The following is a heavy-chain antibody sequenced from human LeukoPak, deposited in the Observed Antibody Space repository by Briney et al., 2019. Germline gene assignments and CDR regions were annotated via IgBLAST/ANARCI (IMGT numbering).Heavy chain of an antibody. V-gene: IGHV3-74*01. CDR1: GFTFSTYW. CDR2: IKSDGSDT. J-gene: IGHJ4*02. D-gene: IGHD3-16*01. CDR3: AKDLMITVMYFDY. Sequence: QAGGSLRLSCAASGFTFSTYWMHWVRQAPGEGLVWVSRIKSDGSDTSYADSVKGRFTISRDNSKNTLYLQMNSLRAEDTAVYYCAKDLMITVMYFDYWGQGTLVTVSS.